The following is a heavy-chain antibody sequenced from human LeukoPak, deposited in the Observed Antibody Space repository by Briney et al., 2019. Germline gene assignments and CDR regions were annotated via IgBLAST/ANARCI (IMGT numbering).Heavy chain of an antibody. CDR1: GFTFSSYA. D-gene: IGHD2-15*01. J-gene: IGHJ4*02. CDR2: ISYDGSNK. Sequence: GGSLRLSCAASGFTFSSYAMHWVRQAPGKGLEWVAVISYDGSNKYYADSVKGRFTISRDNSKNTLYLHMNSLRAEDTAVYYCARDLAVGFDYWGQGTLVTVSS. V-gene: IGHV3-30*04. CDR3: ARDLAVGFDY.